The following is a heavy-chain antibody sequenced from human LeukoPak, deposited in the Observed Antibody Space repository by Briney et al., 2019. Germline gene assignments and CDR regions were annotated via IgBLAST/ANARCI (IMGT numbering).Heavy chain of an antibody. CDR2: INHSGST. J-gene: IGHJ4*02. CDR3: ARGGRVLLWFGTQGAVGY. D-gene: IGHD3-10*01. V-gene: IGHV4-34*01. CDR1: GGSFSGYY. Sequence: SETLSLTCAVYGGSFSGYYWSWIRQPPGKGLEWIGEINHSGSTNYNPSLKSRVTISVDTSKNQFSLKLSSVTAADTAVYYCARGGRVLLWFGTQGAVGYWGQGTLVTVSS.